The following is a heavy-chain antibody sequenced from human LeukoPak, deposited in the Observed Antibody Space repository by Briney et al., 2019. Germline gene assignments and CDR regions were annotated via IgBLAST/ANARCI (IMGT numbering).Heavy chain of an antibody. V-gene: IGHV1-8*01. J-gene: IGHJ4*02. Sequence: ASVKVSCKASGYTFTYNDINWVRQATGQGLEWMGWMNPGTANTGYSQKFQGRLAMTADTSINTAYVELSGLTSEDTAVYYCARGRAAADWGQGTLVTVSS. CDR3: ARGRAAAD. CDR1: GYTFTYND. CDR2: MNPGTANT. D-gene: IGHD2-15*01.